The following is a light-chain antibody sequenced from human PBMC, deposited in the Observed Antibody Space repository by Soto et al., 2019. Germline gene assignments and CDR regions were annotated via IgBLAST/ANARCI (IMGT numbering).Light chain of an antibody. CDR3: HQYGISPPT. CDR1: QILSSNY. CDR2: GVS. V-gene: IGKV3-20*01. Sequence: EIVLTQSPGTLSLSPGEGATLSCRASQILSSNYLAWYQQKPGQAPRLLIYGVSNRATGTPDRFSGSGSGTDFTLTISSLEPEDFAVFYCHQYGISPPTFGPGTKVDIK. J-gene: IGKJ1*01.